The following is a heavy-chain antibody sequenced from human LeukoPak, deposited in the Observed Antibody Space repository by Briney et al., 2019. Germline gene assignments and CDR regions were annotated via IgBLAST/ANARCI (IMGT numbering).Heavy chain of an antibody. V-gene: IGHV4-34*01. Sequence: SETLSLTCAVYGGSFSGYYWSWIRQPPGKGLEWIGEINHSGSTNYNPSLKSRVTISVDTSKNQFSLKLSSVTAADTAVYYCARGSSILSAFDIWGQGTMVTVSS. J-gene: IGHJ3*02. CDR1: GGSFSGYY. CDR3: ARGSSILSAFDI. D-gene: IGHD2-21*01. CDR2: INHSGST.